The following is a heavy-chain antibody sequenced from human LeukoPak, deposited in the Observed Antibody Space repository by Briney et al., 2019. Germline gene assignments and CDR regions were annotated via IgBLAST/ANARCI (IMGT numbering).Heavy chain of an antibody. V-gene: IGHV4-34*01. D-gene: IGHD4-11*01. CDR3: ARGSRNYNNYEGADY. CDR1: GGAFSGYY. CDR2: INHSGDT. J-gene: IGHJ4*02. Sequence: SETLSLTCAVYGGAFSGYYWSWIRQPPGKGLEWIGEINHSGDTKYNPSLKSRVSMSVDVCKDQFSLKLTSLTAADTAVYYCARGSRNYNNYEGADYWGQGTLVTVSS.